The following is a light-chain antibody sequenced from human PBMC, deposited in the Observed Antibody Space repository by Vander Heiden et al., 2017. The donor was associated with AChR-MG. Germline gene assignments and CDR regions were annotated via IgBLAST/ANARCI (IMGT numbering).Light chain of an antibody. V-gene: IGKV1-5*03. J-gene: IGKJ1*01. Sequence: DFQMTQSASTLSASVADRVTITRRASQSISSWLDWYQQKPGKAPKLLIYKASNLETGVPSRFRGSGSGTEFTLTISSLEADDFATYYCKQYKTYSVWTFGQGTKVDIK. CDR2: KAS. CDR3: KQYKTYSVWT. CDR1: QSISSW.